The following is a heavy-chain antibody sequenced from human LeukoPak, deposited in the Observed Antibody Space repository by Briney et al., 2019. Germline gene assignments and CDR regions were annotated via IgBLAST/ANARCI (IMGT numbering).Heavy chain of an antibody. CDR1: GGSISSYY. Sequence: PSETLSLTCTVSGGSISSYYWSWIRQRPGKGLEWIGYIYYSGSTNYNPSLKSRVTISVDTSKNQFSLKLSSVTAADTAVYYCARQREWDYGDYSEAFDIWGQGTMVTVSS. CDR3: ARQREWDYGDYSEAFDI. CDR2: IYYSGST. D-gene: IGHD4-17*01. V-gene: IGHV4-59*01. J-gene: IGHJ3*02.